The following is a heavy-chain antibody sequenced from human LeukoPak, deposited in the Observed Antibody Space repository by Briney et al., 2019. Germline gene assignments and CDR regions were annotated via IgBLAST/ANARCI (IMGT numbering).Heavy chain of an antibody. V-gene: IGHV5-51*01. CDR1: GYSFTTYR. D-gene: IGHD6-13*01. CDR2: IHPGDSDT. J-gene: IGHJ4*02. Sequence: GESLKISCKGSGYSFTTYRIGWVRQMPGKGLEWMGIIHPGDSDTRYSPSFQGQVTISADKSISTAYLQWSSLEASDTAMYYCARSSSWHREFDYWGQGSLVTVSS. CDR3: ARSSSWHREFDY.